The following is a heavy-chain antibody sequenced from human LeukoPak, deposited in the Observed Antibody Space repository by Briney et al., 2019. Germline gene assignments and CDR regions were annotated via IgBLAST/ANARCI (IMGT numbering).Heavy chain of an antibody. J-gene: IGHJ5*02. CDR1: GYTFTSYD. CDR3: ARVRDFWSGVPAGDP. CDR2: MNPNSGNT. D-gene: IGHD3-3*01. Sequence: ASVKVSCKASGYTFTSYDINWVRQATGQGLEWMGWMNPNSGNTGYAQKFQGRVTITRNTSISTAYMELSSLRSEDTAVYYCARVRDFWSGVPAGDPWGQGTLVTVSS. V-gene: IGHV1-8*03.